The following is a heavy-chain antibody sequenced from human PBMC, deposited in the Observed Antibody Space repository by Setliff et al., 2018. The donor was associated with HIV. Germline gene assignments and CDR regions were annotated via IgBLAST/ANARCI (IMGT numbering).Heavy chain of an antibody. CDR1: GFTFSSYS. V-gene: IGHV3-48*04. CDR3: ARDVSWRVRTYIDY. D-gene: IGHD3-3*01. J-gene: IGHJ4*02. CDR2: ISRSGSTI. Sequence: PGGSLRLSCAASGFTFSSYSMNWVRQAPGKGLEWVSYISRSGSTIHYADSVKGRFTISRDNAKNSLYLQMNSLTAEDTAVYYCARDVSWRVRTYIDYWGQGALVTVSS.